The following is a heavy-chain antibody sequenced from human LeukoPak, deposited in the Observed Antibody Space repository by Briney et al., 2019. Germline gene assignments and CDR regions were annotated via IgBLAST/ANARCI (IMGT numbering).Heavy chain of an antibody. Sequence: PGGSLRLSCAASGFTFSDYYMSWIRQAPGKGLEWVSYISSSGSTIYYADSVKGRFTTSRDNAKNSLYLQMNSLRAEDTAVYYCARSYCSSTSCYKLFDYWGQGTLVTVSS. CDR1: GFTFSDYY. CDR2: ISSSGSTI. D-gene: IGHD2-2*02. CDR3: ARSYCSSTSCYKLFDY. J-gene: IGHJ4*02. V-gene: IGHV3-11*01.